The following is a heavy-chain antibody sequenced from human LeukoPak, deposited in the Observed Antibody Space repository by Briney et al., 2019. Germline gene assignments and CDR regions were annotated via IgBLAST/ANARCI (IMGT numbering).Heavy chain of an antibody. D-gene: IGHD2-15*01. V-gene: IGHV3-74*01. CDR3: ARGGHQRGGPFDY. CDR1: GFTFSSYW. Sequence: GRSLRLSCAASGFTFSSYWMHWVRQAPREELVWVSRITSDGSDTSYADSVKARFLISRDNGKNTLYLQMNSLRAEDTAVYYCARGGHQRGGPFDYWGQGTLVTVSS. J-gene: IGHJ4*02. CDR2: ITSDGSDT.